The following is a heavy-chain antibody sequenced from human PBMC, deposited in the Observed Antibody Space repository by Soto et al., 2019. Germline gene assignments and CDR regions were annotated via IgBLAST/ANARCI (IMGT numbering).Heavy chain of an antibody. D-gene: IGHD3-16*01. V-gene: IGHV4-39*01. Sequence: PSETLSLTCTVSGGSLSSSSYYWGWIRQPPGKGLEWIGNIFYSGNTYYNPSLKSRVTISVDTSKNQFSLKLSSVTAADTAVYYCARQFDLGDDYWGQGALVTVSS. CDR2: IFYSGNT. CDR1: GGSLSSSSYY. CDR3: ARQFDLGDDY. J-gene: IGHJ4*02.